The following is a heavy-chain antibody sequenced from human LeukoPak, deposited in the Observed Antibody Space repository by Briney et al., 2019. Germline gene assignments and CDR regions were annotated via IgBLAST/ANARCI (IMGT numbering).Heavy chain of an antibody. CDR1: GGSISSYY. J-gene: IGHJ4*02. Sequence: VKPSETLSLTCTVSGGSISSYYWSWIRQPPGKGLEWIGYIYYSGSTNYNPSLKSRVTISVDTSKSQFSLKLSSVTAADTAVYYCASRTMIVGSFDYWGQGTLVTVSS. CDR2: IYYSGST. CDR3: ASRTMIVGSFDY. V-gene: IGHV4-59*01. D-gene: IGHD3-22*01.